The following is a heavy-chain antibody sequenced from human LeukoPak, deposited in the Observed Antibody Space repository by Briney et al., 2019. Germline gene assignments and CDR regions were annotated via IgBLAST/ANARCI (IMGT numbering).Heavy chain of an antibody. J-gene: IGHJ4*02. Sequence: GGSLRLSCAAFGFTFSRYWMSWVRQVPRKGLEWVANIKQDGSEKYYVDSVKGRFTISRDNAKNSLYLQMNSLRAEDTAVYYCARVPDVEMATISYYFDYWGQGTLVAVSS. V-gene: IGHV3-7*01. CDR3: ARVPDVEMATISYYFDY. D-gene: IGHD5-24*01. CDR1: GFTFSRYW. CDR2: IKQDGSEK.